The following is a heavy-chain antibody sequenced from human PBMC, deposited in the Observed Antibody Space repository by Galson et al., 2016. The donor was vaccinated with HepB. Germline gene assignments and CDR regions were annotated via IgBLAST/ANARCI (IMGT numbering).Heavy chain of an antibody. D-gene: IGHD3-22*01. V-gene: IGHV3-33*01. CDR1: GFTFSNYG. CDR3: ARDVGGGEDSSGYYQNYYFDF. J-gene: IGHJ4*02. CDR2: IWHDGTNK. Sequence: SLRLSCAASGFTFSNYGIHWVRQAPGKGLEWVAVIWHDGTNKYYADSVKGRFTISRDNSKNTLYLQMNSLRADDTAVYYCARDVGGGEDSSGYYQNYYFDFWGQGTLVTVSS.